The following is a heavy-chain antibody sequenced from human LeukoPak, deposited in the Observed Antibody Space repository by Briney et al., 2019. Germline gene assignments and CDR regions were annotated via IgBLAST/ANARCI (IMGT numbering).Heavy chain of an antibody. CDR2: IYYSGST. CDR3: ARLWDSYTTSYYFDY. CDR1: GGSISSSSYY. D-gene: IGHD1-1*01. Sequence: ASETLSLTCTVSGGSISSSSYYWGWIRQPPGKGLEWIGSIYYSGSTYYNPSLKSRVTISVDTSKDHFSLKLNSETAADTTIYYCARLWDSYTTSYYFDYWGQGTLVTVSS. J-gene: IGHJ4*02. V-gene: IGHV4-39*07.